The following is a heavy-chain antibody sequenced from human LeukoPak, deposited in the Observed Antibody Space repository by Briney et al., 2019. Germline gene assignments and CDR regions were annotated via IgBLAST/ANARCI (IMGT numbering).Heavy chain of an antibody. CDR1: RGSISSYF. V-gene: IGHV4-4*07. J-gene: IGHJ4*02. CDR2: IYTSVGT. CDR3: ARDQAVAGTSHFDY. Sequence: SETLSLTCVVSRGSISSYFWSGIRQPAGEGVEWIGRIYTSVGTKYNPPLKSRVAMSVDTPKNQFSLKLSSVTAADTAVYYCARDQAVAGTSHFDYWGQGTVVTVSS. D-gene: IGHD6-19*01.